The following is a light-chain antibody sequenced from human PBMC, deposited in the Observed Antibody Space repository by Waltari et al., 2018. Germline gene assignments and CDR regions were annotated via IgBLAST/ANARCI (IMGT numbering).Light chain of an antibody. CDR2: DVS. V-gene: IGLV2-14*01. CDR3: SSYTSSSTYV. J-gene: IGLJ1*01. Sequence: QSALTQPASVSGSPGQSTTISCTTTSSDVGGFNYLSWYQQHPGKAPKLMIYDVSKRPSGVSNRFSGSKSGNTASLTISGLQAEDEADYYCSSYTSSSTYVFGTGTKVTVL. CDR1: SSDVGGFNY.